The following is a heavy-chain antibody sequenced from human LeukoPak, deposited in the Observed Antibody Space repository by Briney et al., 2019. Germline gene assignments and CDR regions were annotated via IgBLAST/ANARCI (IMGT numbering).Heavy chain of an antibody. D-gene: IGHD2-2*01. V-gene: IGHV5-51*01. CDR1: GYSFTSYW. CDR2: IYPGDSDT. Sequence: GESLKISCKGSGYSFTSYWIGWVRQMPGKGLEWMGIIYPGDSDTRYSPSFQGQVTISADKSISTAYLQWSSLKASDTAMYYCARDCSSTSCYVSSDAFDIWGQGTMVTVSS. CDR3: ARDCSSTSCYVSSDAFDI. J-gene: IGHJ3*02.